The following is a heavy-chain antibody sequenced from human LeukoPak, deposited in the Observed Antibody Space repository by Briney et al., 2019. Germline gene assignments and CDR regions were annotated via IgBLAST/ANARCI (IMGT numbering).Heavy chain of an antibody. CDR1: VHSISSNY. V-gene: IGHV4-59*01. Sequence: PQENLHHNFSFHVHSISSNYWNCIRHPPRNGPDWIRYISYSGSINYNPSLKSRVTISVATSKNQFSLQLSSVTAADTAVYYCARVPRGHSSGYYFDYWGQGTLVTVSS. J-gene: IGHJ4*02. CDR2: ISYSGSI. D-gene: IGHD5-18*01. CDR3: ARVPRGHSSGYYFDY.